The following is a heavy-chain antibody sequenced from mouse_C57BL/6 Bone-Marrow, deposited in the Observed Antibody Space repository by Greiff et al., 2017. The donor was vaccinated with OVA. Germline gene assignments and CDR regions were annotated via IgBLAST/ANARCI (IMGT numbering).Heavy chain of an antibody. Sequence: EVQLQQSGAEPVRPGAPVKLSCTASGFNIKDDYMHWVKQRPEQGLEWIGWIDPENGDTEYASKFQGNATITADTSSNTACLQLSILTSEDTAVYYCTYYGNYWGQGTTLTVSS. J-gene: IGHJ2*01. CDR1: GFNIKDDY. D-gene: IGHD2-1*01. CDR2: IDPENGDT. CDR3: TYYGNY. V-gene: IGHV14-4*01.